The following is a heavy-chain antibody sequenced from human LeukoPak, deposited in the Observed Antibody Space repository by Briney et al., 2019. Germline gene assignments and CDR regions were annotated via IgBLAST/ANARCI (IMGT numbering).Heavy chain of an antibody. J-gene: IGHJ3*02. D-gene: IGHD3-16*02. CDR2: IWYDGSNK. Sequence: PGGSLRLSCAASGFTFSDYAMHWVRQAPGKGLEWVTFIWYDGSNKYYADSVKGRFTISRDNSKNTVYLEMDSLRAEDTAVYYCAGDPPHRGYTFHIWGQGTMVTVSS. V-gene: IGHV3-33*01. CDR3: AGDPPHRGYTFHI. CDR1: GFTFSDYA.